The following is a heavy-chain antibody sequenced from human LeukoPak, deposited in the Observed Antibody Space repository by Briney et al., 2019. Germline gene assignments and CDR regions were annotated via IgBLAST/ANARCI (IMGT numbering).Heavy chain of an antibody. CDR2: ISGSGGST. CDR3: AKEMVYAIVTSVGFDP. D-gene: IGHD2-8*01. Sequence: GGSLRLSCAASGFTFSSYAMSWVRQAPGKGLEWVSAISGSGGSTYYADSAKGRFTISRDNSKNTLYLQMNSLRAEDTAVYYCAKEMVYAIVTSVGFDPWGQGTLVTVSS. J-gene: IGHJ5*02. CDR1: GFTFSSYA. V-gene: IGHV3-23*01.